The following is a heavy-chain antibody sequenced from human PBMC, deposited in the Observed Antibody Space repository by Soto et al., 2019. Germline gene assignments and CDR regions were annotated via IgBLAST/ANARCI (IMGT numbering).Heavy chain of an antibody. CDR1: GGSISSYY. CDR2: IYYSGST. Sequence: SETLSLTCTVSGGSISSYYWSWIRQPPGKGLEWIGYIYYSGSTNYNPSLKSRVTISVDTSKNQFSLKLSSVTAADTAVYYCAGTSGYSYGPIDYWGQGTLVIASS. V-gene: IGHV4-59*01. D-gene: IGHD5-18*01. CDR3: AGTSGYSYGPIDY. J-gene: IGHJ4*02.